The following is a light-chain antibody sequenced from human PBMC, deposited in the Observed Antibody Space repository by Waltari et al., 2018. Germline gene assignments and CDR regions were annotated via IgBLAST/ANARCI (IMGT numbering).Light chain of an antibody. CDR3: QHYVRLPAT. J-gene: IGKJ1*01. CDR1: QSVSRA. Sequence: EIVLTQSPGSLSSSPGERVTLSCRASQSVSRALAWYQQKPGQAPRPLIFGASNRATGIPDRFSCSGSETDFSLTISRLEPEDFAVYYCQHYVRLPATFGRGTKVEIK. V-gene: IGKV3-20*01. CDR2: GAS.